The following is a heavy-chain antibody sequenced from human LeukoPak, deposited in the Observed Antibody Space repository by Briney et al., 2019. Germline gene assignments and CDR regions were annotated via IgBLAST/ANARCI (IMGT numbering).Heavy chain of an antibody. CDR3: ARQMIRGTGYYYYVDV. D-gene: IGHD1-1*01. CDR2: INPNSGNT. V-gene: IGHV1-2*02. CDR1: EYTFTDYS. Sequence: ASVKVSCKASEYTFTDYSIHWLRQAPGQGLEWMGWINPNSGNTDYAQSFLSRVTLTRDTSTDTAYMELNSLTSDDTAVYYCARQMIRGTGYYYYVDVWGRGPTVTVSS. J-gene: IGHJ6*03.